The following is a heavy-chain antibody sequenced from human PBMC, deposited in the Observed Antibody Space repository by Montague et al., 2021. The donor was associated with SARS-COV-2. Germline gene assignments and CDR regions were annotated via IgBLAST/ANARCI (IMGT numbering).Heavy chain of an antibody. CDR1: GDSVSSADYY. Sequence: SETLSLTCTVSGDSVSSADYYWTWIRQPPGKGLEWIGYIVYDGITKYNPALRSRVTISMDTSKNQLSLNLKSVTAADTALYYCARPRNAGYFWSLDFWGRGTLVTVSS. CDR3: ARPRNAGYFWSLDF. D-gene: IGHD1-26*01. CDR2: IVYDGIT. V-gene: IGHV4-61*08. J-gene: IGHJ2*01.